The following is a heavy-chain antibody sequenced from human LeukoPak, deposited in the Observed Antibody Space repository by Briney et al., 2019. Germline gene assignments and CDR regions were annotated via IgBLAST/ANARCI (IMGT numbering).Heavy chain of an antibody. CDR3: AKVVELLWFGELLQNFDY. J-gene: IGHJ4*02. D-gene: IGHD3-10*01. Sequence: PGGSLRLSCAASGFTFSSYAMSWVRQAPGKGLEWVSAISGSGGSTYYADAVKGRFTISRDNSKNTLYLQMNSLRAEDTAEYYCAKVVELLWFGELLQNFDYWGQGTLVTVSS. V-gene: IGHV3-23*01. CDR1: GFTFSSYA. CDR2: ISGSGGST.